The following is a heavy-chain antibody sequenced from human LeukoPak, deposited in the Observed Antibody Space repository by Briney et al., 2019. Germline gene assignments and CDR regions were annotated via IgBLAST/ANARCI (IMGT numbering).Heavy chain of an antibody. CDR1: GGSISSYY. D-gene: IGHD4-17*01. V-gene: IGHV4-59*08. J-gene: IGHJ5*02. CDR2: IYYSGST. Sequence: SETLSLTCTVSGGSISSYYWSWIRQPPGKGLEWIGYIYYSGSTNYNPSLRSRVTISVDTSKNQFSLKLSSVTAADTAMYYCARYTRCGDYNWFDPWGQGTLVTVSS. CDR3: ARYTRCGDYNWFDP.